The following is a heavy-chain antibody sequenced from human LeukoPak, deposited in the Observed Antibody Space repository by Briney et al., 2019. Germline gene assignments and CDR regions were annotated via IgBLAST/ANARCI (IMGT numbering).Heavy chain of an antibody. CDR3: ARDLDYYDSSGYYWEC. D-gene: IGHD3-22*01. CDR2: IYSGGST. J-gene: IGHJ4*02. Sequence: GGSLRLSCAASGFTVSSNYMSWVRQAPGKGLEWVSVIYSGGSTYYADSVKGRFTISGDNSKNTLYLQMNSLRAEDTAVYYCARDLDYYDSSGYYWECWGQGTLVTVSS. V-gene: IGHV3-53*01. CDR1: GFTVSSNY.